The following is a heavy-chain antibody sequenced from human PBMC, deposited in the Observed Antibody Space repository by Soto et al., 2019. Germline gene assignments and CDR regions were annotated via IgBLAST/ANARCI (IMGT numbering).Heavy chain of an antibody. CDR3: ARERGDFYSNYGYFDY. D-gene: IGHD4-4*01. CDR2: IYYSGST. J-gene: IGHJ4*02. V-gene: IGHV4-31*03. Sequence: SGTLSLTFTVSGCSISSGGYYWSWIRQHPGKGLEWIGYIYYSGSTYYNPSLKSRVTISVDTSKNQFSLRLSSVTAADTAVYYCARERGDFYSNYGYFDYWGQGTLV. CDR1: GCSISSGGYY.